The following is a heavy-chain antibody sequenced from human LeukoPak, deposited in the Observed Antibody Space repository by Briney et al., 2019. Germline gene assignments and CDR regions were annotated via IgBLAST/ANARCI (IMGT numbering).Heavy chain of an antibody. J-gene: IGHJ5*02. D-gene: IGHD3-10*01. CDR3: ARVRGVSYWFDP. CDR2: INPNSGGT. Sequence: ASVKVSCKASGYTFTGYYMYWVRQAPGQGLEWMGRINPNSGGTNYAQKFQGRVTMTRDTSISTAYMELSRLRSDDTAVYYCARVRGVSYWFDPWGQGTLVTVSS. CDR1: GYTFTGYY. V-gene: IGHV1-2*06.